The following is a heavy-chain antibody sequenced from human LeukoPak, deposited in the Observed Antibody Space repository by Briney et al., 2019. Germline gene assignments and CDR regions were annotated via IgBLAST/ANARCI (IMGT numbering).Heavy chain of an antibody. V-gene: IGHV3-21*01. J-gene: IGHJ6*02. D-gene: IGHD3-10*01. Sequence: PWGSPRLSCAASGFTFSSFGMNWVRQAPGKGLDWVSSISSSGGYIYYADSVKGRFTISRDNAKNSLYLQMNSLRAEDTAVYYCAREGAWYVSGSYSGYFYGMDVWGQGTTVTVSS. CDR2: ISSSGGYI. CDR1: GFTFSSFG. CDR3: AREGAWYVSGSYSGYFYGMDV.